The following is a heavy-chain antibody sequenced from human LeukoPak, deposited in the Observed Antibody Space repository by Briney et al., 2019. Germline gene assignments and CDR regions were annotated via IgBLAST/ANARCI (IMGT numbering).Heavy chain of an antibody. CDR1: GGTFSSYA. D-gene: IGHD6-19*01. CDR2: IIPILGIA. CDR3: ARDRWSSGWSYHTIFDY. V-gene: IGHV1-69*04. Sequence: ASVKVSCKASGGTFSSYAISWVRQAPGQGLEWMGRIIPILGIANYAQKFQGGVTITADKSTSTAYMELSSLRSEDTAVYYCARDRWSSGWSYHTIFDYWGQGTLVTVSS. J-gene: IGHJ4*02.